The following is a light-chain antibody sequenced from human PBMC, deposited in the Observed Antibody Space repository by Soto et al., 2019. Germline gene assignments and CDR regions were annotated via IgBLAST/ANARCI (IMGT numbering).Light chain of an antibody. CDR2: GAS. Sequence: DIVLTQSPGTLSLSPGETATLSCRASQSVSSSYLAWYQQKPGQAPRLLVYGASNRATGVPDRFSGSGSGTDSTLTISRLEPEDIAVYYCQQYGSSPSWTFGQGTKVEIK. CDR1: QSVSSSY. V-gene: IGKV3-20*01. J-gene: IGKJ1*01. CDR3: QQYGSSPSWT.